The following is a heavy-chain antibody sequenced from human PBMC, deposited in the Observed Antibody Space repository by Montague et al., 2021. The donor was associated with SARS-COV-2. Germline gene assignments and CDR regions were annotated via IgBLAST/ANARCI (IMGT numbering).Heavy chain of an antibody. J-gene: IGHJ5*02. Sequence: SLRLSCAASGFTFGDYAMSWVRQAPGKGLEWIGFVRSKLYGGTIEYAASVKGIFTISSDDSKSLPYLQMNSLNTEDTAVYYCTRAPDTAVGGPYHWGQGTLVTVSP. CDR2: VRSKLYGGTI. D-gene: IGHD5-18*01. CDR3: TRAPDTAVGGPYH. V-gene: IGHV3-49*04. CDR1: GFTFGDYA.